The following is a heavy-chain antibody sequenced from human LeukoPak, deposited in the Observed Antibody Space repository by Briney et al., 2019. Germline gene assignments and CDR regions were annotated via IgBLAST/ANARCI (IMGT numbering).Heavy chain of an antibody. Sequence: GGSLRLSCTTSGFTFKNYAMTWVRQAPGKGLEWVSAIYPHGDPHYADSVKGRFTISRDNSKNSLYMQMETLRAEDTALSYCARAKLEPAGTGAFDIWGPGTVVTVSS. D-gene: IGHD6-19*01. CDR3: ARAKLEPAGTGAFDI. V-gene: IGHV3-23*01. J-gene: IGHJ3*02. CDR1: GFTFKNYA. CDR2: IYPHGDP.